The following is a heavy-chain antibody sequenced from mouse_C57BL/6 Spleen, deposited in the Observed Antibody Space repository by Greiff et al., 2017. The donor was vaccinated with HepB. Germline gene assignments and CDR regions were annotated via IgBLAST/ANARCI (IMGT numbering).Heavy chain of an antibody. CDR1: GYSFTGYY. Sequence: EVQLQQSGPELVKPGASVKISCKASGYSFTGYYMNWVKQSPEKSLEWIGEINPSTGGTTYNQKFKAKATLTVDKSSSTAYMQLKSLTSEDSAVYYCARGDSSGSWYFDYWGQGTTLTVSS. CDR3: ARGDSSGSWYFDY. V-gene: IGHV1-42*01. D-gene: IGHD3-2*02. J-gene: IGHJ2*01. CDR2: INPSTGGT.